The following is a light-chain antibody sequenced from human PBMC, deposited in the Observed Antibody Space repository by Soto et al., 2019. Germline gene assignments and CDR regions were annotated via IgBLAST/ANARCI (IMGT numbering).Light chain of an antibody. CDR3: QQYGGSPRIT. CDR2: GAS. V-gene: IGKV3-20*01. Sequence: QSPGTVSFNKGERATLSCRASDRLSSVYLAWYQQRPGQPPRLLIYGASNRATGIPDRFSGSGSGTDFTLIINRLEPEDVAIYYCQQYGGSPRITFGQGTRPAI. J-gene: IGKJ5*01. CDR1: DRLSSVY.